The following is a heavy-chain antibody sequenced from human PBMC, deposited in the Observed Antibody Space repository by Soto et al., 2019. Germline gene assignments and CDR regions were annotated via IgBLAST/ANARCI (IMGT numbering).Heavy chain of an antibody. D-gene: IGHD1-1*01. CDR1: GGSVTNSSYY. Sequence: SETLSLTCTVSGGSVTNSSYYWGWIRQSPGKGLEWIGSVYYRGRSYSKSSVKSRVTISVDTSKNRFSLSLNSVTASDTAVYFWVSRRTTVPTQAYFDYWGPGALVTVSS. J-gene: IGHJ4*02. CDR2: VYYRGRS. V-gene: IGHV4-39*01. CDR3: VSRRTTVPTQAYFDY.